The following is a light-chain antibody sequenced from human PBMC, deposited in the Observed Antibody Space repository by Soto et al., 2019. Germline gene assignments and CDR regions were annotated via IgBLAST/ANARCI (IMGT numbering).Light chain of an antibody. V-gene: IGKV3-11*01. Sequence: EIVLTQSPGTLSLSPGERATLSCRASQTVRNNYLAWYQQKPGQAPRLLIYDASNRATGIPARFSGSGSGTDFTLTISSLEPEDFAVYYCQQRSNWPRFGQGTKGDIK. CDR3: QQRSNWPR. CDR2: DAS. J-gene: IGKJ1*01. CDR1: QTVRNNY.